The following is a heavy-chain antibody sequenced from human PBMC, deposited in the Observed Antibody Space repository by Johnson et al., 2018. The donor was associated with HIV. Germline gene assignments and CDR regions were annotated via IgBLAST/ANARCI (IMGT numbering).Heavy chain of an antibody. CDR1: GFIFSHAW. J-gene: IGHJ3*02. D-gene: IGHD3-16*01. Sequence: EVQLVESGGGLVQPGGSLRLSCADSGFIFSHAWMSWVRQAPGKGLEWVARITRETEGGTRDYAAPVTGRFTISRDDSKNTLYLQINSLKTDDTAVYDCTRGVNSEGGSIWGQGTMVTVSS. V-gene: IGHV3-15*01. CDR2: ITRETEGGTR. CDR3: TRGVNSEGGSI.